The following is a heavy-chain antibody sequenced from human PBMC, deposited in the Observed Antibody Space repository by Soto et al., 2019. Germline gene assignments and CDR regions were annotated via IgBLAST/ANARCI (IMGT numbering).Heavy chain of an antibody. CDR1: GGSVSSGSYY. D-gene: IGHD3-10*01. J-gene: IGHJ5*02. CDR2: IYYSGST. CDR3: ARERVLLWFGDPQGANWFDP. V-gene: IGHV4-61*01. Sequence: PSETLSLTCTVSGGSVSSGSYYWSWIRQPPGKGLEWIGYIYYSGSTNYNPSLKSRVTISVDTSKNQFSLKLSSVTAADTAVYYCARERVLLWFGDPQGANWFDPWGQGTLVTVSS.